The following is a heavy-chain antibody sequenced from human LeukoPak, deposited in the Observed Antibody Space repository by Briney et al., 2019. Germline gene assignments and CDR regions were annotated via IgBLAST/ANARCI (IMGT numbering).Heavy chain of an antibody. CDR1: GFTFSSYS. D-gene: IGHD4-17*01. CDR2: ISSSSSYI. J-gene: IGHJ6*03. V-gene: IGHV3-21*01. CDR3: ARDGSDYGDYVVAAYYYYMDV. Sequence: GGSLRLSCAASGFTFSSYSMNWVRQAPEKGLEWVSSISSSSSYIYYADSVKGRFTISRDNAKNSLYLQMNSLRAEDTAVYYCARDGSDYGDYVVAAYYYYMDVWGKGTTVTVSS.